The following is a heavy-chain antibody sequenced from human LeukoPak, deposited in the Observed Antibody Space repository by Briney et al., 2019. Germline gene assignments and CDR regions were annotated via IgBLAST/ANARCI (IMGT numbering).Heavy chain of an antibody. V-gene: IGHV4-34*01. Sequence: SWVRQAPGKGLEWIGEINHSGSTNYNPSLKSRVTISVDTSKNQFSLKLSSVTAADTAVYYCARRISWYTSFFDYWGQGTLVTVPS. D-gene: IGHD6-13*01. CDR2: INHSGST. J-gene: IGHJ4*02. CDR3: ARRISWYTSFFDY.